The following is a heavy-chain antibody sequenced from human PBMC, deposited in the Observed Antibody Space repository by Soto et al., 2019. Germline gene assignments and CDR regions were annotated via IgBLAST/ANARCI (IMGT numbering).Heavy chain of an antibody. CDR3: ARDRAMVHYYYYYYGMDV. Sequence: GASVKGACKASGYTFTGYYMHWVRQAPGQGLEWMGWINPNSGGTNYAQKFRGWVTMTRDTSISTAYMELSRLRSDDTAVYYCARDRAMVHYYYYYYGMDVWGQGTTVTVSS. V-gene: IGHV1-2*04. CDR2: INPNSGGT. D-gene: IGHD5-18*01. CDR1: GYTFTGYY. J-gene: IGHJ6*02.